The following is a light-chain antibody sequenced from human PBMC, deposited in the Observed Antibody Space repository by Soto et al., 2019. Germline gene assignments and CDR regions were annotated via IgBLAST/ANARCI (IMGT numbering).Light chain of an antibody. Sequence: QPVLTQSPSASASLGASVKLTCTLSSGHSAYAIAWHQQRPEKGPRYLMTLNTDGSLNKGDAIPDRFSGSKSGPERYLTISSLQSEDEGDYYCQTWGSGIVFGGGTKLTVL. CDR3: QTWGSGIV. CDR1: SGHSAYA. V-gene: IGLV4-69*01. CDR2: LNTDGSL. J-gene: IGLJ2*01.